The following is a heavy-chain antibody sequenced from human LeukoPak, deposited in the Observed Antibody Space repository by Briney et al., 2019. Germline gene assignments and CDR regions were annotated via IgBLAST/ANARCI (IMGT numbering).Heavy chain of an antibody. CDR1: GFTFSNYG. J-gene: IGHJ3*02. D-gene: IGHD6-6*01. V-gene: IGHV3-7*03. Sequence: GGSLRLSCAASGFTFSNYGMHWVRQAPGKGLEWVANIKQDGSEKYYVDSVKGRFTISRDNAKNSLYLQMNSLRAEDTAVYYCAKDRKYSSSADAFDIWGQGTMVTVSS. CDR3: AKDRKYSSSADAFDI. CDR2: IKQDGSEK.